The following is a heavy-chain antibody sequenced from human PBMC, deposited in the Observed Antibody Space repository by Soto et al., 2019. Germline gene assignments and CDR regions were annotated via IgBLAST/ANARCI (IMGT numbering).Heavy chain of an antibody. CDR1: GYTFTGYY. CDR2: INPNSGGT. D-gene: IGHD7-27*01. V-gene: IGHV1-2*02. CDR3: ARGVGGPVSRLGGGMDV. J-gene: IGHJ6*02. Sequence: QVQLVQSGAEVKKPGASVKVSCKASGYTFTGYYMHWVRQAPGQGLEWMGWINPNSGGTNYAQKFQGRVTMTRDTYISPAYKERGRLRSDDTAVYYCARGVGGPVSRLGGGMDVWGQGTTVTVSS.